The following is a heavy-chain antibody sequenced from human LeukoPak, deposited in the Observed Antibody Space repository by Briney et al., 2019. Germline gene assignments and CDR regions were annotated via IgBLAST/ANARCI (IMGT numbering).Heavy chain of an antibody. Sequence: SGGSLRLSCAASGFTFSDYYMSWIRQAPGKGLEWVSAISNNGGYTYYADSVQGRFTISRDNSKSTLCLQMNSLRAEDTAVYYCAKQLGYCSDGSCYFPYWGQGTLVTVSS. V-gene: IGHV3-23*01. J-gene: IGHJ4*02. CDR3: AKQLGYCSDGSCYFPY. CDR2: ISNNGGYT. CDR1: GFTFSDYY. D-gene: IGHD2-15*01.